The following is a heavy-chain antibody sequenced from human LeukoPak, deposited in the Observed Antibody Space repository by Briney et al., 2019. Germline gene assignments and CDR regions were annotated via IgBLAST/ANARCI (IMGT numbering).Heavy chain of an antibody. CDR1: GGSISSYY. D-gene: IGHD1-26*01. CDR2: LYYSGST. J-gene: IGHJ4*02. CDR3: ARVFDVGATTGPGDY. V-gene: IGHV4-59*01. Sequence: SETLSLTRAVSGGSISSYYWSWIRQPPGKGLEWSGYLYYSGSTNYNPSLKSRVSISVDTSKNQFSLKLSSVTAADTAVYYCARVFDVGATTGPGDYWGQGTLVTVSS.